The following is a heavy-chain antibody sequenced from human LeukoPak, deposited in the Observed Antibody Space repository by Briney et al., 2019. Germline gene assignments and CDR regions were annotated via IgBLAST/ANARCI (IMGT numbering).Heavy chain of an antibody. Sequence: SETLSLTCTVSGGSISSYYWSRIRQPPGKGLEWIGYIYYSGSTNYNPSLKSRVTISVDTSKNQFSLKLSSVTAADTAVYYCARVSYSSGYYSLDYWGQGTLVTVSS. V-gene: IGHV4-59*01. CDR3: ARVSYSSGYYSLDY. CDR2: IYYSGST. D-gene: IGHD3-22*01. J-gene: IGHJ4*02. CDR1: GGSISSYY.